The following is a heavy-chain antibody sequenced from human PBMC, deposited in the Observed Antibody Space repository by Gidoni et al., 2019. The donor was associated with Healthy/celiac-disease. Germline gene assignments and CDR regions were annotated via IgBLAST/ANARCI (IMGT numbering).Heavy chain of an antibody. D-gene: IGHD5-18*01. V-gene: IGHV3-23*01. CDR1: GFPFSSYA. Sequence: EGQLLESGGGLVQPGGSLRLSCAASGFPFSSYAMGWVRQAPGRGLEWVSASSGSGGSTYYADSVKGRFTIARDNSKNTLYLQMNSLRAEDTAVYYCAKRGIQLWLMLWGQGTLVTVSS. CDR3: AKRGIQLWLML. J-gene: IGHJ4*02. CDR2: SSGSGGST.